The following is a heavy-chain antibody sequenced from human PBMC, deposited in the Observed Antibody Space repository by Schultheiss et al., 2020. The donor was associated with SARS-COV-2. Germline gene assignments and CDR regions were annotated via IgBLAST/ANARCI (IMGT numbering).Heavy chain of an antibody. CDR3: ARTPMTRYVTTVTSDL. V-gene: IGHV1-69*06. J-gene: IGHJ5*02. CDR1: GGTFSSYA. D-gene: IGHD4-17*01. Sequence: SVKVSCKASGGTFSSYAISWVRQAPGQGLEWMGGIIPIFGTANYAQKFQGRVTITADKSTSTAYMELSSLKASDTAMYYCARTPMTRYVTTVTSDLWGQGTQVTVAS. CDR2: IIPIFGTA.